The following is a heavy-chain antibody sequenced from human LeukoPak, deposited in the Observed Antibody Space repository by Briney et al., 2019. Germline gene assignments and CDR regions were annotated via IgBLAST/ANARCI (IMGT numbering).Heavy chain of an antibody. V-gene: IGHV1-18*01. J-gene: IGHJ4*02. D-gene: IGHD3-22*01. CDR3: ARVGRAYYYDSSGYLDY. CDR2: VSPYNGNT. CDR1: GYTFTDYD. Sequence: ASVKVSCKTSGYTFTDYDITWVRQAPGQGLEWMGRVSPYNGNTYYSQRFQDRVTITKDTSTGTAYMDLRNLRTDDTAMYYCARVGRAYYYDSSGYLDYWGQGTLVTVSS.